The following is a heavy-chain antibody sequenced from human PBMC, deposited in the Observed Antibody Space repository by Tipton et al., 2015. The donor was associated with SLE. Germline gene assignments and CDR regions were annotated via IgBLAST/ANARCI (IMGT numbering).Heavy chain of an antibody. J-gene: IGHJ4*02. Sequence: TLSLTCAVYGGSFSGYYWSWIRQPPGKGLEWIGEINHSGSTNYNPSLKSRVTISVDTSKNQFSLKLSSVTAADTAVYYCARVPLRGFDYWGQGTLVTVSS. D-gene: IGHD5-12*01. CDR3: ARVPLRGFDY. CDR2: INHSGST. CDR1: GGSFSGYY. V-gene: IGHV4-34*01.